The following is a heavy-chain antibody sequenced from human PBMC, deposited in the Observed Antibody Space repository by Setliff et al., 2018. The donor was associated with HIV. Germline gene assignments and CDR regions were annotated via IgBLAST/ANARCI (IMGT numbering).Heavy chain of an antibody. CDR2: LHLSGDT. CDR1: GGSINSGTYY. Sequence: PSETLSLTCSVSGGSINSGTYYWSWIRQPAGKGLEWIGRLHLSGDTNYNPSLKSRVTMSVDTSKNQFSLKMNLVTAADTAIYYCARQGLVLVPASIDWRLPPSPIDYWGQGALVTVSS. CDR3: ARQGLVLVPASIDWRLPPSPIDY. V-gene: IGHV4-61*02. J-gene: IGHJ4*02. D-gene: IGHD2-2*01.